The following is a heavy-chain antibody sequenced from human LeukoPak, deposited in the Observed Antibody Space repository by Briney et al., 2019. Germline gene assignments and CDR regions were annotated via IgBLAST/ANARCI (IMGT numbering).Heavy chain of an antibody. CDR1: GESFSGYY. J-gene: IGHJ6*03. Sequence: SETLSLTCAVYGESFSGYYWSWIRQPPGQGLEWIGEINHSGTTNYNPSLKSRVTISIDTSKNQFSLKLSSVTAADTAVYYCARRYYYYYYMDVWGKGTTVTVSS. CDR3: ARRYYYYYYMDV. CDR2: INHSGTT. V-gene: IGHV4-34*01.